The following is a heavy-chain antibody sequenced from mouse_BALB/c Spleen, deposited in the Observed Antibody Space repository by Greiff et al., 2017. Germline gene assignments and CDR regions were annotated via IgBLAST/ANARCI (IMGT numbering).Heavy chain of an antibody. Sequence: QVTLNESGPGILQPSQTLSLTCSFSGFSLSTSGMSVGWIRQPSGKGLEWLAHIWWNDDKYYNPALKSRLTISKDTSNNQVFLKIASVVTADTATYYCARMGNGNYPFAYWGQGTLVTVSA. V-gene: IGHV8-8*01. J-gene: IGHJ3*01. D-gene: IGHD2-1*01. CDR2: IWWNDDK. CDR1: GFSLSTSGMS. CDR3: ARMGNGNYPFAY.